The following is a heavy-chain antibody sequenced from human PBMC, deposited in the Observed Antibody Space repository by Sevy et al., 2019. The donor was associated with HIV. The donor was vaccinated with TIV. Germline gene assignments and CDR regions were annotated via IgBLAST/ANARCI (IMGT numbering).Heavy chain of an antibody. V-gene: IGHV1-24*01. CDR1: GYSLTGLS. D-gene: IGHD3-22*01. J-gene: IGHJ4*01. CDR3: ATTKDYYESSGCPFDY. Sequence: ASVKVSCKVSGYSLTGLSMHWVRQAPGKGLEWMGSFDPEDGERIYAQKLEGRVTMTEDTSADTAYMELNSLRFEDTAVYYCATTKDYYESSGCPFDYWGHGTLVTVSS. CDR2: FDPEDGER.